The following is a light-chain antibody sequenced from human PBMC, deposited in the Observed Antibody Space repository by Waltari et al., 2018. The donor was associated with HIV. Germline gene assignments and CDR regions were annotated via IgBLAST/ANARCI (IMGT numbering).Light chain of an antibody. CDR1: QSISSY. V-gene: IGKV1-39*01. Sequence: DIQMTQSPSSLSASVGDRVTITCRASQSISSYLNWYQHKTGTAPNLLIYAASSLQSGVPSRFSGSGSGTDFTLTISSLKPEDFATYYCQQSYNTPPWTFGQGTKVAFK. CDR3: QQSYNTPPWT. CDR2: AAS. J-gene: IGKJ1*01.